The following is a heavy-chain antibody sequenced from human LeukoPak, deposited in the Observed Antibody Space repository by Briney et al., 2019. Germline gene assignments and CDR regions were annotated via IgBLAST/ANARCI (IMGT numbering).Heavy chain of an antibody. CDR1: GGTFSSYA. D-gene: IGHD1-26*01. Sequence: GASVKVTCKASGGTFSSYAISWVRQAPGQGLEWMGGIIPIFGTANYAQKFQGRVTITADKSTSTAYMELSSLRSEDTAVYYCAVNSGSYYENWFDPWGQGTLVTVSS. V-gene: IGHV1-69*06. J-gene: IGHJ5*02. CDR2: IIPIFGTA. CDR3: AVNSGSYYENWFDP.